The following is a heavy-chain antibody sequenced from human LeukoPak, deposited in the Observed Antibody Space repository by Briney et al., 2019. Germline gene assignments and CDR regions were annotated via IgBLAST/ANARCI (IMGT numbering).Heavy chain of an antibody. CDR3: AKSVGYSFGY. Sequence: GGSLRLSCAASGFTFSSYDMSWARQAPGKGLEWVSAISGSGGSTYYADSVKGRFTISRDNSKNTLYLQMNSLRAEDTAVYYCAKSVGYSFGYWGQGTLVTVSS. J-gene: IGHJ4*02. CDR1: GFTFSSYD. CDR2: ISGSGGST. V-gene: IGHV3-23*01. D-gene: IGHD5-12*01.